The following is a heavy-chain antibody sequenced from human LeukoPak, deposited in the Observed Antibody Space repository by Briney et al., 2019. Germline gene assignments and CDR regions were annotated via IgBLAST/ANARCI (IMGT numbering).Heavy chain of an antibody. D-gene: IGHD3-3*01. CDR1: GGSFSGYY. V-gene: IGHV4-34*01. CDR2: INHSGST. J-gene: IGHJ4*02. CDR3: ARQYYDFWSGTLFDY. Sequence: SETLSLTCAVYGGSFSGYYWSWIRQPPGKGLEWIGEINHSGSTNYNPSLKSRVTISVDTSKNQFSLKLSSVTAADTAVYYCARQYYDFWSGTLFDYWGQGTLVTVSS.